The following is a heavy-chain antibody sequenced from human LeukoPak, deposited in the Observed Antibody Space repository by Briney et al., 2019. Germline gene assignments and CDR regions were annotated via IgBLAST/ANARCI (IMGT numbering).Heavy chain of an antibody. V-gene: IGHV3-13*01. CDR2: IRTTGDT. Sequence: GGSLRLSCAVSGFTFNYYDMHWVRQAPGKRLEWVSAIRTTGDTHYPDSVKGRFAMSREDAKNSVHLQMNTLRAGDTAVYYCARGASYYYDNSGHPGWYFDLWGRGTLVTVSS. J-gene: IGHJ2*01. CDR3: ARGASYYYDNSGHPGWYFDL. D-gene: IGHD3-22*01. CDR1: GFTFNYYD.